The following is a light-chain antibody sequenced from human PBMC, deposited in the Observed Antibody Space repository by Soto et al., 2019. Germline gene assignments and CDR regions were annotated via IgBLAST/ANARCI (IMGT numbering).Light chain of an antibody. J-gene: IGLJ2*01. CDR2: EVS. CDR1: SSDIGGYNY. CDR3: TSYASRSALV. V-gene: IGLV2-14*01. Sequence: QSALTQPASVSGSPGQSITISCAVTSSDIGGYNYVSWYQHHPGKAPKLIIYEVSNRPSGVSTRFSGSKSGNTASLTISGLQAEDEADYFCTSYASRSALVFGGGTKSPS.